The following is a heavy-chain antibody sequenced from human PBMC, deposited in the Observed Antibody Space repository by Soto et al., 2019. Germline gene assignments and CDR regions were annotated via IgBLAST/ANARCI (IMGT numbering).Heavy chain of an antibody. Sequence: SETLSLTCTVSGGSVSNDNFYWSWIRQPPGKGLEWIGSIYYSGSTYYNPSLKSRVTISVDTSKNQFSLKLSSVTAADTAVYYCARHGIAAAGMYGMDVWGQGTTVTVSS. V-gene: IGHV4-39*01. CDR1: GGSVSNDNFY. D-gene: IGHD6-13*01. CDR2: IYYSGST. CDR3: ARHGIAAAGMYGMDV. J-gene: IGHJ6*02.